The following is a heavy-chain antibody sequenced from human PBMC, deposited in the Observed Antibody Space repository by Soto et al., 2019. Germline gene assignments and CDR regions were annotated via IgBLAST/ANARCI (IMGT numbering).Heavy chain of an antibody. Sequence: SETLSLTCAVYGGSFSGHYWSWIRQPPGKGLEWIGEINDGGTTNYNPSLKSRVIISVDTSKNQFSLKLRSVTAADTAVYYCARGVPGYSSSCYTYWGQGTLVTVSS. CDR3: ARGVPGYSSSCYTY. CDR2: INDGGTT. V-gene: IGHV4-34*01. J-gene: IGHJ4*02. D-gene: IGHD6-13*01. CDR1: GGSFSGHY.